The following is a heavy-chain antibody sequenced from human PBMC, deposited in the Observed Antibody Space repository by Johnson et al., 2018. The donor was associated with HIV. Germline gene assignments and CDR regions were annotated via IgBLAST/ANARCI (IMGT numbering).Heavy chain of an antibody. CDR1: GFTFSSYA. CDR3: TTAIVIDAFDI. CDR2: LPLDGGIR. V-gene: IGHV3-30*14. D-gene: IGHD3-16*02. Sequence: QVYLVESGGGLIQPGGSLRLSCAASGFTFSSYAMHWVRQAPGKGRSGVAVLPLDGGIRSYAASVKGRFTISRDNSNNTLYLQMNSLTTEDTAVYYCTTAIVIDAFDIWGQGTMVTVSS. J-gene: IGHJ3*02.